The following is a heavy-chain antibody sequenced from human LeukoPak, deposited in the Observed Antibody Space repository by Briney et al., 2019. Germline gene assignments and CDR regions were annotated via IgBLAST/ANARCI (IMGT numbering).Heavy chain of an antibody. Sequence: GGSLRLSCAASGFSFSTSAMNWVRQAPGKGLEWVSSINQGTTHIYYAGSVRGRFTISRDDARNSLYLQMSSLRAEDTAVYYCTRVGYCATTSCRTAFDIWGQGTVVTVSS. V-gene: IGHV3-21*01. CDR2: INQGTTHI. CDR3: TRVGYCATTSCRTAFDI. D-gene: IGHD2-2*01. CDR1: GFSFSTSA. J-gene: IGHJ3*02.